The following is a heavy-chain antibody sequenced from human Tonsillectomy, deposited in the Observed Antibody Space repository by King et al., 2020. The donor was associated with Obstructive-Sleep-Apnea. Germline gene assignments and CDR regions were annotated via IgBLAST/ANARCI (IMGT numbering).Heavy chain of an antibody. D-gene: IGHD1/OR15-1a*01. CDR3: AKDFGRRGLRRTSERGDFDS. J-gene: IGHJ4*02. V-gene: IGHV3-23*04. CDR1: GFDFNIYA. CDR2: ISGSDGLI. Sequence: VQLVEAGGGLAQPGGSLRISCVASGFDFNIYAMNWVRQTPGKGLEWVSGISGSDGLIHYADAVKGRFTISRDNSRNTLFLQMNSLGVEDTAVYYCAKDFGRRGLRRTSERGDFDSWGQGTLVTVSS.